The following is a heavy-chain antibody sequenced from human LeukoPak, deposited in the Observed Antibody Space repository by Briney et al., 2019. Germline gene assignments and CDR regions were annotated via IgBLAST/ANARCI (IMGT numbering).Heavy chain of an antibody. CDR1: RFTFSSYG. J-gene: IGHJ6*02. Sequence: PGGSLRLSCEASRFTFSSYGMHWVRQAPGKGLEWVAVIWYDGSNKYYADSVKGRFTISRDNSKNTLYLQMNSLKTEDTAVYYCTTTYSSGWYYGMDVWGQGTTVTVSS. V-gene: IGHV3-33*08. D-gene: IGHD6-19*01. CDR3: TTTYSSGWYYGMDV. CDR2: IWYDGSNK.